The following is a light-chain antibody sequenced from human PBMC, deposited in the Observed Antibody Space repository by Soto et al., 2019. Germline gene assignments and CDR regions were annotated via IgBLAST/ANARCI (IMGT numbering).Light chain of an antibody. CDR3: LQFYTYLLT. CDR1: QDISSY. Sequence: DIQLTQSPSFLSASVGDRVTITCRASQDISSYLAWYQQKPGKAPELLISDASTLQSGVPSRFSGSGSGIEFTLTITSLQPEDFATYYFLQFYTYLLTFGGGTKVEIK. CDR2: DAS. J-gene: IGKJ4*01. V-gene: IGKV1-9*01.